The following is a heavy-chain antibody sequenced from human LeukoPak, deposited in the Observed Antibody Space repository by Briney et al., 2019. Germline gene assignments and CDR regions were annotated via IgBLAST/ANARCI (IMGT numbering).Heavy chain of an antibody. V-gene: IGHV3-13*01. D-gene: IGHD6-19*01. CDR3: ARGSNYYDSSGWYPVY. Sequence: GGSLRLSCAASGFTFSSYDMHWVRQATGKGLEWVSAIGTAGDTYYPGSVKGRFTISRENAKNSLYLQMNSLRAGDTAVYYCARGSNYYDSSGWYPVYWGQGTLVTVSS. CDR2: IGTAGDT. CDR1: GFTFSSYD. J-gene: IGHJ4*02.